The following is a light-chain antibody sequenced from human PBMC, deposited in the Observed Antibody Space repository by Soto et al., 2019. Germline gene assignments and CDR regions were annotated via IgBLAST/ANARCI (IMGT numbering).Light chain of an antibody. CDR3: QPYINLPRT. CDR2: DTS. V-gene: IGKV3-15*01. CDR1: QGNGDT. J-gene: IGKJ4*02. Sequence: EVVMRRSPAALSVSPGQGATLCCRLRQGNGDTLAWSQHNPGQTPRLLIYDTSTTATGVPPRFSGSRSGAEFTLTINSRQSEDCADYYCQPYINLPRTVGGGTEVNIK.